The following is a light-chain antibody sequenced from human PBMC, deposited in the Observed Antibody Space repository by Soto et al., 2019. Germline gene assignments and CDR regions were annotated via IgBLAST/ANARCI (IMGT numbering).Light chain of an antibody. CDR3: CSYAGSSTLV. J-gene: IGLJ3*02. V-gene: IGLV2-23*02. CDR1: SGYVGTYNL. CDR2: EVN. Sequence: QSVLTQPASVYESPGLPITISCIGTSGYVGTYNLVSWYQYHPGKAPKLMIYEVNCCPSGVSNRFSGSKSGNTVSLTISGLQAEDQADYYCCSYAGSSTLVFGGGIK.